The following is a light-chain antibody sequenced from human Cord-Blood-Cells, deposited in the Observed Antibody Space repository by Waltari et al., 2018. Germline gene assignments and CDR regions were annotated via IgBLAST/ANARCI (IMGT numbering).Light chain of an antibody. Sequence: AIPLTQSPSSLSASVGDRVTITCRASQGISSALAWYQQKPGKAPKLLIYDASSFESGVPSRFSGSGSGTDFTLTNNSLQPEYFATYYCQQFNSYPQTFAEGTKVEIK. CDR3: QQFNSYPQT. V-gene: IGKV1-13*02. J-gene: IGKJ1*01. CDR1: QGISSA. CDR2: DAS.